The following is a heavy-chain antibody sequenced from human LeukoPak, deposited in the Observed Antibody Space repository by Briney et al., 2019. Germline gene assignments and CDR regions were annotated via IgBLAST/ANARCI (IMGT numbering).Heavy chain of an antibody. CDR3: AREWKYCGATSCGYYFDY. Sequence: ASVKVSCKASGYTFNSFSISWVRQAPGQGLEWMGWISTYNGNTNHSQKLQGRVTMTTDTSTSTAYMELRSLRSDDTAVYYCAREWKYCGATSCGYYFDYWGQGTLVTVSS. J-gene: IGHJ4*02. CDR1: GYTFNSFS. CDR2: ISTYNGNT. D-gene: IGHD2-2*01. V-gene: IGHV1-18*01.